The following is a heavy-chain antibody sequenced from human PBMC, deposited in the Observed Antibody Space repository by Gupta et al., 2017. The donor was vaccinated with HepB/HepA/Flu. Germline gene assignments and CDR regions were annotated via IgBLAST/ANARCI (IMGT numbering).Heavy chain of an antibody. CDR2: INHSGST. Sequence: QVQLQQWGAGLLKPSETLSLTCAVYGGSFSGYYWSWIRQPPGKGLEWIGEINHSGSTNYNPSLKSRVTISVDTSKNQFSLKLSSVTAADTAVYYCARGRVVSGSYSRDRNWFDPWGQGTLVTVSS. V-gene: IGHV4-34*01. CDR3: ARGRVVSGSYSRDRNWFDP. J-gene: IGHJ5*02. CDR1: GGSFSGYY. D-gene: IGHD3-10*01.